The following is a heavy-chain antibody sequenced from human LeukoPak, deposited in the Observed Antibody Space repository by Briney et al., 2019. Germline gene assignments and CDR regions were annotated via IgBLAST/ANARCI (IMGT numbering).Heavy chain of an antibody. CDR1: GFTFSSYA. CDR2: ISGSGGST. D-gene: IGHD3-9*01. V-gene: IGHV3-23*01. J-gene: IGHJ4*02. Sequence: GGSLRLSCAVSGFTFSSYAMSWVRQAPGTGLAWVSAISGSGGSTYYADSVKGRFTISRDNSKNTLYLQMNSLRAEDTAVYYCAKDQRYDIPRWGQGTLVTVSS. CDR3: AKDQRYDIPR.